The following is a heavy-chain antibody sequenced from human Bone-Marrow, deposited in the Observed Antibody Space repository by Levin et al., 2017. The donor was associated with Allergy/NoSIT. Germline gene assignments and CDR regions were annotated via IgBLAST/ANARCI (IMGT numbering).Heavy chain of an antibody. V-gene: IGHV1-2*02. CDR3: ARARILKSPPLGRTNYYYYYGMDV. CDR1: GYTFTGYY. D-gene: IGHD2-15*01. J-gene: IGHJ6*02. Sequence: ASVKVSCKASGYTFTGYYMHWVRQAPGQGLEWMGWINPNSGGTNYAQKFQGRVTMTRDTSISTAYMELSRLRSDDTAVYYCARARILKSPPLGRTNYYYYYGMDVWGQGTTVTVSS. CDR2: INPNSGGT.